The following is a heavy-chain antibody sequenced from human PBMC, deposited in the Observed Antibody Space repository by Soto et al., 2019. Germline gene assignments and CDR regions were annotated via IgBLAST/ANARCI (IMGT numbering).Heavy chain of an antibody. J-gene: IGHJ4*02. V-gene: IGHV4-59*01. CDR2: VYYSGTT. CDR3: ARTTAVPNTLRSRYFFDF. Sequence: SETLSLTCTVSGGSIGGYYWSWIRQPPGKRLEWIGYVYYSGTTNYNPSLKSRVTISIDMSKNQFSLRLSSVTAADTALYYCARTTAVPNTLRSRYFFDFWGQGTLVTVSS. D-gene: IGHD3-9*01. CDR1: GGSIGGYY.